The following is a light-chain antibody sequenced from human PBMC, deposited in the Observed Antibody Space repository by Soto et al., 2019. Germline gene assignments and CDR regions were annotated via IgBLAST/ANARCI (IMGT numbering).Light chain of an antibody. V-gene: IGLV2-11*01. Sequence: QSALTQPHSVSGSPGQSVTISCTGTSSDVGGYSYVSWYQQHPGKAPELIIYDVTERPSGVPDRFSGSKSGNTASLTISGLQAEDEADYYCCSYTGNYSYVFGIGTKVTVL. CDR3: CSYTGNYSYV. J-gene: IGLJ1*01. CDR1: SSDVGGYSY. CDR2: DVT.